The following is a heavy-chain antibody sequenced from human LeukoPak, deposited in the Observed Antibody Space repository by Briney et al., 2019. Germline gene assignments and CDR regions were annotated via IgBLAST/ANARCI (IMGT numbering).Heavy chain of an antibody. Sequence: GESLRLSCAVSGFTFTTYWLGWVRQPPGKGLEWVSYISSSGSTIYYADSVKGRFTISRDNAKNSLYLQMNSLRAEDTAVYYCARDLGWAHLTHFDYWGQGTLVTVSS. V-gene: IGHV3-11*01. CDR3: ARDLGWAHLTHFDY. CDR1: GFTFTTYW. D-gene: IGHD1-26*01. CDR2: ISSSGSTI. J-gene: IGHJ4*02.